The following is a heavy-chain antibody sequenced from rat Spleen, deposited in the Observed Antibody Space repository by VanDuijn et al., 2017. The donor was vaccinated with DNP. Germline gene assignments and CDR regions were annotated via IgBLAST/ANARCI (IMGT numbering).Heavy chain of an antibody. CDR3: TTGAGSP. Sequence: EVQLVESGGDLVQPGRSLKLSCVASGFTFNNYWMTWIRQVPGKGLEWVASITNSGGSTYYRDSVKGRITISRDNAKSTLYLQMDSLRSEDTATYYCTTGAGSPWGQGTSVTVSS. J-gene: IGHJ4*01. D-gene: IGHD1-4*01. CDR2: ITNSGGST. CDR1: GFTFNNYW. V-gene: IGHV5-31*01.